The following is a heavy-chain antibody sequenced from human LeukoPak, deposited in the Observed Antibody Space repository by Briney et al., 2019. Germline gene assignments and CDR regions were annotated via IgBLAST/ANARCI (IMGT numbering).Heavy chain of an antibody. D-gene: IGHD3-22*01. CDR2: ISSSSSTI. CDR1: GFTVSSNY. J-gene: IGHJ5*02. V-gene: IGHV3-48*01. CDR3: ARDADYYDSSGYNDH. Sequence: PGGSLRLSCAASGFTVSSNYMSWVRQAPGKGLEWVSYISSSSSTIYYADSVKGRFTISRDNAKSSLYLQMNSLRAEDTAVYYCARDADYYDSSGYNDHWGQGTLVTVSS.